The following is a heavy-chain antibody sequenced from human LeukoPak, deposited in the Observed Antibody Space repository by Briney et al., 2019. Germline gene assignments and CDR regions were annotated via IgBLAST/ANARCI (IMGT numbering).Heavy chain of an antibody. Sequence: SETLSLTCTVSGASISNGCWNWIRQPATKGLERIGRIYSSGTTNYNPSLTSRVTMSVETSTNQFSLILTSVTAADTALYFCARNVRGGSTYLDYWGQGTLVTVSS. CDR2: IYSSGTT. CDR1: GASISNGC. D-gene: IGHD3-16*01. CDR3: ARNVRGGSTYLDY. J-gene: IGHJ4*02. V-gene: IGHV4-4*07.